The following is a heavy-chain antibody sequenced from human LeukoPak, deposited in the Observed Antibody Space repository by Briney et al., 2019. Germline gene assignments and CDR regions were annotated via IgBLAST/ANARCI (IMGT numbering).Heavy chain of an antibody. D-gene: IGHD6-19*01. CDR2: MNPNSGNT. CDR3: ARGRYSIGWYDY. Sequence: ASVKVSCKASGYTFTSYDINWVRQATGQGLEWMGWMNPNSGNTGCAQKFQGRVTMTRNTSISTAYMELSSLRSEDTAVYYCARGRYSIGWYDYWGQGTLVTVSS. J-gene: IGHJ4*02. V-gene: IGHV1-8*01. CDR1: GYTFTSYD.